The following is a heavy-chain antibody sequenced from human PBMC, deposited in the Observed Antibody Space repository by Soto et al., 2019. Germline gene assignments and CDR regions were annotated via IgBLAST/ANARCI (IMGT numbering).Heavy chain of an antibody. D-gene: IGHD6-13*01. CDR1: GYSFTSYW. CDR3: ARHLYSSSWYSLDY. V-gene: IGHV5-51*01. Sequence: LGESLKISCKGSGYSFTSYWIGWVRQMPGKGLEWTGIIYPGDSDTRYSPSFQGQVTISADKSISTACLQWSSLKASDTAMYYCARHLYSSSWYSLDYWGQGTLVTVSS. J-gene: IGHJ4*02. CDR2: IYPGDSDT.